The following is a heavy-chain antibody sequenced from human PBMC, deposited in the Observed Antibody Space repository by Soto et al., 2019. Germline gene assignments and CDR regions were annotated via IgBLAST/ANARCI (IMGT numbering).Heavy chain of an antibody. Sequence: SQTLSLTYAVYDGSFSGYYWRCIRQPPGKGLEWIGEINHSGSTNYNPSLKSRVTISVDTSKNQFSLKLSSVTAADTAVYYCARVLSSGWSYYSYGMDVWGQGTTVTVSS. V-gene: IGHV4-34*01. CDR2: INHSGST. CDR3: ARVLSSGWSYYSYGMDV. J-gene: IGHJ6*02. CDR1: DGSFSGYY. D-gene: IGHD6-19*01.